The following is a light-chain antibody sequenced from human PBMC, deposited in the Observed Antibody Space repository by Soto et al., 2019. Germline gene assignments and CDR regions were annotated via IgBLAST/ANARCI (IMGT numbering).Light chain of an antibody. J-gene: IGKJ5*01. CDR3: QQRSNWPRIT. Sequence: DIQMTQSPSSLSASVGDRATITCRASQSISSYLNWYQQKPGKAPKLLIYAASSLQSGVPSRFSGSGSGTEFTLTISSLQPDDFAVYYCQQRSNWPRITFGQGTRLEIK. CDR2: AAS. V-gene: IGKV1-39*01. CDR1: QSISSY.